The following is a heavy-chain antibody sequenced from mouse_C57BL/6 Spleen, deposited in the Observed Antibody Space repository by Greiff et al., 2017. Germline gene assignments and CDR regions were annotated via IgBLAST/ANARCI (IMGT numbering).Heavy chain of an antibody. CDR1: GYTFTSYW. CDR3: ARERGHYYAMDY. Sequence: QVQLQQPGAELVRPGTSVKLSCKASGYTFTSYWMHWVKQRPGQGLEWIGVIDPSDSYTNYNQNFKGKATLTVDTSSSTAYMQLSSLTSEDSAVYYCARERGHYYAMDYWGQGTSVTVSS. V-gene: IGHV1-59*01. J-gene: IGHJ4*01. CDR2: IDPSDSYT.